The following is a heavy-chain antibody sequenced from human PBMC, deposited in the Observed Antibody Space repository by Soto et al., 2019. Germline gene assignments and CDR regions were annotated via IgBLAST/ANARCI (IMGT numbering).Heavy chain of an antibody. CDR2: ISGSGITT. D-gene: IGHD3-3*01. Sequence: GSLRLSCAASGFTFSDYAMNWVRQAPGKGLEWVSSISGSGITTYYADSVKGRFTISRDNSKNTLYLQMNSLRAEDTAIYYCANGRFLEWLLPDNWFDPWGQGTLVTVSS. V-gene: IGHV3-23*01. CDR1: GFTFSDYA. J-gene: IGHJ5*02. CDR3: ANGRFLEWLLPDNWFDP.